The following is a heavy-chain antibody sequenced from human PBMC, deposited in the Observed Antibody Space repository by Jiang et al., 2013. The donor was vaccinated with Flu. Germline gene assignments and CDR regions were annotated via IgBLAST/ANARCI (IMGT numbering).Heavy chain of an antibody. CDR1: GGSISSSSYY. CDR2: IYYSGST. Sequence: GLVKPSETLSLTCTVSGGSISSSSYYWGWIRQPPGKGLEWIGSIYYSGSTYYNPSLKSRVTISVDTSKNQFSLKLSSVTAADTAVYYCARHLSLAMSSPDAFDIWGQGTMVTVSS. J-gene: IGHJ3*02. CDR3: ARHLSLAMSSPDAFDI. V-gene: IGHV4-39*07. D-gene: IGHD2-2*01.